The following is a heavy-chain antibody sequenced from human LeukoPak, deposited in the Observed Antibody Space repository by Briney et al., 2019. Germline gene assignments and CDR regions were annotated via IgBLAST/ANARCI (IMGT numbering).Heavy chain of an antibody. CDR3: ARASDNVLLWFGELSETGHFDY. D-gene: IGHD3-10*01. V-gene: IGHV1-8*01. CDR2: MNPNSGNT. J-gene: IGHJ4*02. CDR1: GYTFTSYD. Sequence: ASVKVSCKASGYTFTSYDINWVRQATGQGLEWMGWMNPNSGNTGYAQKFQGRVTMTRNTSISTAYMELSSLRSEDTAVYYCARASDNVLLWFGELSETGHFDYWGQGTLVTVSS.